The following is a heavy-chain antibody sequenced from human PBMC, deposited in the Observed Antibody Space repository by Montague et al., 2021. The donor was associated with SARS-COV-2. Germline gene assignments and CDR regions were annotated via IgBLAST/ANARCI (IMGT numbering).Heavy chain of an antibody. Sequence: SLRLSCAASGFRFSDYYMSWIRQAPGKGPEWVSDISSSSTCTSSADSVKGRFTISRDNAKNSLYLHLNSLRAEDTAVYYCARGGGRYNWNYEGGFDLWGRGTLVTVSS. J-gene: IGHJ2*01. D-gene: IGHD1-7*01. CDR2: ISSSSTCT. V-gene: IGHV3-11*06. CDR1: GFRFSDYY. CDR3: ARGGGRYNWNYEGGFDL.